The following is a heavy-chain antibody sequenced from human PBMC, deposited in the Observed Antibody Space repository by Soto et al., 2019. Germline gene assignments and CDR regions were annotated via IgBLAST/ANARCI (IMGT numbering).Heavy chain of an antibody. CDR2: IYHSGST. CDR1: GGSISSNNW. CDR3: ARGLILAY. Sequence: QVQLQESGPGLVKPSGTLSLTCAVSGGSISSNNWWSWVRQPPGKGLEGIGEIYHSGSTNYNPSLKTRVPISVAKSKNQFSLKLSSVTAADTAVFYCARGLILAYWGQGTLVTVSS. D-gene: IGHD3-16*01. J-gene: IGHJ4*02. V-gene: IGHV4-4*02.